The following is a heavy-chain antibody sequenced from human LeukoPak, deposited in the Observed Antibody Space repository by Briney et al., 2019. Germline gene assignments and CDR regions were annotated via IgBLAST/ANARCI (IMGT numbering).Heavy chain of an antibody. Sequence: PGGSLRLSCAASGFTFSSYWMSWVRQAPGKGLEWVANIKQDGSEKYYVDSVKGRFTISRDNAKNTLYLQMNSLRAEDTAVYYCAKDQVAVAAYAEYFQHWGQGTLVTVSS. CDR1: GFTFSSYW. CDR3: AKDQVAVAAYAEYFQH. D-gene: IGHD6-19*01. J-gene: IGHJ1*01. V-gene: IGHV3-7*03. CDR2: IKQDGSEK.